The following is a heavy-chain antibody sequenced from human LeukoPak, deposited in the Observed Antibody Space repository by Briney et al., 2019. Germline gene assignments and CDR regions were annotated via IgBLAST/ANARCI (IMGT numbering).Heavy chain of an antibody. Sequence: GGSLRVSCAASGFTFSSYTMHWVRQAPGKGLEWVSYIDTSGTSIYYPDSVKGRFTASRDNARNSVYLQTNSLRADDTAVYYCARGGAANSIYNSWGQGTLVTVSS. CDR2: IDTSGTSI. V-gene: IGHV3-21*06. J-gene: IGHJ5*02. CDR1: GFTFSSYT. D-gene: IGHD3-10*01. CDR3: ARGGAANSIYNS.